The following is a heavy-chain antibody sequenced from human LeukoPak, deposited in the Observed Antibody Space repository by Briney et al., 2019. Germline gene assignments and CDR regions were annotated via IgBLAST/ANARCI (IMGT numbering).Heavy chain of an antibody. Sequence: PGGSLRLSCAASGFTFSSYGMSWVRQAPGKGLEWVSAISGRDSTTYYADSMKGRFTISRENSKNTLYLQMNSLRAEDTAVYYCATSGGSYWSWGQGTLVTVSS. CDR2: ISGRDSTT. J-gene: IGHJ5*02. D-gene: IGHD1-26*01. CDR1: GFTFSSYG. V-gene: IGHV3-23*01. CDR3: ATSGGSYWS.